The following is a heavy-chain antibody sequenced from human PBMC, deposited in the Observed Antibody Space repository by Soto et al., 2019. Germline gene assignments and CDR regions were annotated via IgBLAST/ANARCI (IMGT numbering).Heavy chain of an antibody. D-gene: IGHD2-2*01. V-gene: IGHV4-30-4*01. J-gene: IGHJ6*02. CDR1: GGSITSGYYY. Sequence: LSLPCTVSGGSITSGYYYCNWIRQSPGKGLEWIVYIFYSLTTDYNPSLKSRAAISLDQAKNQVYMELSSVTAADKAVYYCARDRRVSNSWSPGDSCFYGLYXWGQGSPVTVT. CDR3: ARDRRVSNSWSPGDSCFYGLYX. CDR2: IFYSLTT.